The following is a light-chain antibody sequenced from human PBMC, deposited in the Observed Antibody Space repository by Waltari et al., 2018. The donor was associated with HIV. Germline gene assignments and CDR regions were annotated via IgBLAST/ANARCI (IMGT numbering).Light chain of an antibody. CDR1: SSAVGGSKY. V-gene: IGLV2-8*01. CDR3: NSYAGSNNWV. CDR2: EVN. Sequence: QSALTQPPSASGSPGQSVTISCTGTSSAVGGSKYVSWYQQHPGKAPKLMIYEVNKRPSGVPDRVSGSKSANTASLTVSGLQADDEADYYCNSYAGSNNWVFGGGTKLTVL. J-gene: IGLJ3*02.